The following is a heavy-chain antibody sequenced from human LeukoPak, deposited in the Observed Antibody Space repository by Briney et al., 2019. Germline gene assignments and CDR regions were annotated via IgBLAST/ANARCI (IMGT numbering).Heavy chain of an antibody. Sequence: SETLSLTCTVSGYSISSGYYWGWIRQPPGKGLEWIGSIFRSGTTYYNPSLRSRVTISVDTSKNQFSLKLSSVTAADTAVYYCATNILVRDIINWFDPWGQGTLVTVSS. CDR1: GYSISSGYY. J-gene: IGHJ5*02. CDR3: ATNILVRDIINWFDP. CDR2: IFRSGTT. V-gene: IGHV4-38-2*02. D-gene: IGHD3-10*01.